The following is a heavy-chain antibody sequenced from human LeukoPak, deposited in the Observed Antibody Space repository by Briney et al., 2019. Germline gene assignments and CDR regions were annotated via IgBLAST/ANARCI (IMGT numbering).Heavy chain of an antibody. D-gene: IGHD6-13*01. CDR3: ARAGAAAAGPLSWYFDL. Sequence: SETLSLTCTVSGGSISSYYWSWIRQPPGKGLEWIGYIYYSGSTNYNPSLKSRVTISVDTSKNQFSLKLGSVTAADPAVYYCARAGAAAAGPLSWYFDLWGRGTLVTVSS. J-gene: IGHJ2*01. CDR2: IYYSGST. CDR1: GGSISSYY. V-gene: IGHV4-59*01.